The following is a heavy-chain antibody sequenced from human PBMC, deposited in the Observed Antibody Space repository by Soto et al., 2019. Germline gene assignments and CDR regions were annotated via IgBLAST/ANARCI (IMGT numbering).Heavy chain of an antibody. Sequence: EVQLVESGGGVVRPGGSLRLSCAASGFTFDDYGMSWVRQAPGKGLEWVSGINWNGGSTGYADSVKGRFTISRDNAKNSLHLQMNSLRAEDKALYYCARARGSGSYANFAYWGQGTLVTVSS. CDR1: GFTFDDYG. V-gene: IGHV3-20*04. CDR2: INWNGGST. J-gene: IGHJ4*02. CDR3: ARARGSGSYANFAY. D-gene: IGHD3-10*01.